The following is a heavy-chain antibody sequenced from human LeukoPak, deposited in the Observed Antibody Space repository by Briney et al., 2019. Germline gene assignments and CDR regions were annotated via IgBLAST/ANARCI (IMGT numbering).Heavy chain of an antibody. D-gene: IGHD3-10*01. J-gene: IGHJ2*01. CDR1: GFTFSGSA. CDR3: TIMVYGSVPEYFDL. Sequence: GGSLRLSCAASGFTFSGSAMHWVRQASGKGLEWVGRIRSKANSYATAYAASVKGRFTIPRDDSKNTAYLQMNSLKTEDTAVYYCTIMVYGSVPEYFDLWGRGTLVTVSS. V-gene: IGHV3-73*01. CDR2: IRSKANSYAT.